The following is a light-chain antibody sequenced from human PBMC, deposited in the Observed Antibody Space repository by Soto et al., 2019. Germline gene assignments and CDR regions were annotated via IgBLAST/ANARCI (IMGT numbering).Light chain of an antibody. J-gene: IGKJ1*01. CDR2: GAS. Sequence: EIVLTQSPGTLSLSPGERATLSCRASQSVSSSFLAWYQHKPGQAPRLLISGASNRATGIPDRFSGSGSGTNFPLTISRLEPEDFAVYYCQQYGSSGTFGQGTKVDIK. CDR1: QSVSSSF. V-gene: IGKV3-20*01. CDR3: QQYGSSGT.